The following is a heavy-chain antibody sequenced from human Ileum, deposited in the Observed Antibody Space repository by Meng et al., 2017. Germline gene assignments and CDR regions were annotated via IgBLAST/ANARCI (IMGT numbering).Heavy chain of an antibody. Sequence: SETLSFTCTVSGGSVSSGSYYWSWIRQPPGKGLEWIGYIYYSGSTNYNPSLKSRVTISVDTSKNQFSLKLSSVTAADTAVYYCARDKWELFIDYWGQGTLVTVSS. CDR3: ARDKWELFIDY. CDR2: IYYSGST. CDR1: GGSVSSGSYY. J-gene: IGHJ4*02. V-gene: IGHV4-61*01. D-gene: IGHD1-26*01.